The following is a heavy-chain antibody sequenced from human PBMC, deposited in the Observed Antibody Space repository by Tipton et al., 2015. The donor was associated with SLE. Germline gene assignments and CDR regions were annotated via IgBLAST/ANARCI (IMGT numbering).Heavy chain of an antibody. V-gene: IGHV3-20*04. D-gene: IGHD2-8*01. J-gene: IGHJ4*02. CDR1: GFTFSSYE. Sequence: SLRLSCAASGFTFSSYEMNWVRQAPGKGLEWVSGIKWNGGSTGYADSVKGRFTISRDNAKNSLYLQMNSLRAEDTALYYCARNSMVSASDQWGQGTLVTVSS. CDR2: IKWNGGST. CDR3: ARNSMVSASDQ.